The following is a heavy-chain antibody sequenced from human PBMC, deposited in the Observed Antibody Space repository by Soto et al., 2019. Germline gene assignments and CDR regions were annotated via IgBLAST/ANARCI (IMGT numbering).Heavy chain of an antibody. J-gene: IGHJ6*01. CDR1: GGSVSSGPYY. V-gene: IGHV4-31*03. CDR3: ARDRVRHDNKSYGMDV. D-gene: IGHD3-22*01. CDR2: IFYNGSA. Sequence: QVQLQESGPGLVKPSQTLSLTCTVSGGSVSSGPYYWTWIRQHPGQGLEWIGNIFYNGSANYNPSLKIRLSISVDTSKNQFSMKLTSMTAAATAIYYCARDRVRHDNKSYGMDVWGQGTTVTVSS.